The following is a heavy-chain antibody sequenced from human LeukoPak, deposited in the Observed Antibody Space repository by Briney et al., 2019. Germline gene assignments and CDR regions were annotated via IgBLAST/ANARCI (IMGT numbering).Heavy chain of an antibody. CDR1: GYTFTSYG. Sequence: ASVKVSCKASGYTFTSYGISWVRQAPGQGLEWMGWISAYNGNTNYAQKLQGRVTMTTDTSTSTAYMELRSLRSDDTAVYYCARSESSSWYNWFDPWGQGTLVTVSP. J-gene: IGHJ5*02. CDR3: ARSESSSWYNWFDP. V-gene: IGHV1-18*01. D-gene: IGHD6-13*01. CDR2: ISAYNGNT.